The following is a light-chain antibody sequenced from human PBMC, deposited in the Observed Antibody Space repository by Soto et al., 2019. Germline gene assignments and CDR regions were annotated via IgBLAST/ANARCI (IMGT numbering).Light chain of an antibody. CDR3: SSYAGSRYV. Sequence: QSALAQPPSASGSPGQSVTISCTGTSSDVGGYNYVSWYQQHPGKAPKLMIYEVTKRPSGVPDRFSGSKSGNTASLTVSGLQAEDEADYYCSSYAGSRYVFGTGTKATV. CDR2: EVT. V-gene: IGLV2-8*01. CDR1: SSDVGGYNY. J-gene: IGLJ1*01.